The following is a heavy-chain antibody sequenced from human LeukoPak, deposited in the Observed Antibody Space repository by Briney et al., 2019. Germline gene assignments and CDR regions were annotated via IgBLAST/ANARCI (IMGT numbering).Heavy chain of an antibody. J-gene: IGHJ3*02. D-gene: IGHD3-16*01. CDR3: ARDDGVWGIDDAFDI. CDR2: IYYSGST. Sequence: PSETLSLTCTVSGGSISSSSYYWGWIRQPPGKGLEWIGSIYYSGSTYYNPSLKSRVTISVDTSKNQFSLKLSSVTAADTAVYYCARDDGVWGIDDAFDIWGQGTMVTVSS. V-gene: IGHV4-39*07. CDR1: GGSISSSSYY.